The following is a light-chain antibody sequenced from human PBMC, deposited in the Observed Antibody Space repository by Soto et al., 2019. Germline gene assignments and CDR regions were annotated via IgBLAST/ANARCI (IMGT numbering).Light chain of an antibody. J-gene: IGKJ1*01. CDR1: PSVSTN. CDR2: GSS. Sequence: EIVMTQSPATLSVSPGERATLSCRASPSVSTNLAWYQHKPGQAPRLLIYGSSTRATDVPARFSGSGSETEFTLTISSLQSEDFALYYCHQRQSWPRTFGQGTKVDI. CDR3: HQRQSWPRT. V-gene: IGKV3-15*01.